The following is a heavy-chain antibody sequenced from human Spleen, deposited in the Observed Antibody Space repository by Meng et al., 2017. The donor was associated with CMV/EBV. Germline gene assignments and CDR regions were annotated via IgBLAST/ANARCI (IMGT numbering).Heavy chain of an antibody. CDR2: RRKWT. D-gene: IGHD3-3*01. V-gene: IGHV3-7*01. CDR3: AKHSDFWSNSYFDF. J-gene: IGHJ4*02. CDR1: GFTFSSYS. Sequence: GESLKISCAASGFTFSSYSMNWVRQAPGKGLEWVANRRKWTILCGLCEGPIHHFQRQRQELTVLQMNSLRAEDTALYYCAKHSDFWSNSYFDFWGQGTPVTVSS.